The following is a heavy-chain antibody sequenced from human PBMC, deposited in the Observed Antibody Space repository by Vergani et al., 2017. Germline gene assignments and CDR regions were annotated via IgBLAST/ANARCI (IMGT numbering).Heavy chain of an antibody. CDR2: IRSKAYGGTT. CDR1: GFTFGDYA. J-gene: IGHJ4*02. V-gene: IGHV3-49*04. CDR3: TRAMYYDILTGGYYFDY. Sequence: EVQLVESGGGFVQPGRSLRLSCTASGFTFGDYAMSWVRQAPGKGLEWVGFIRSKAYGGTTEYAASVKGRFTISRDDSKSIAYLQMNSLKTEDTAVYYCTRAMYYDILTGGYYFDYWGQGTLVTVSS. D-gene: IGHD3-9*01.